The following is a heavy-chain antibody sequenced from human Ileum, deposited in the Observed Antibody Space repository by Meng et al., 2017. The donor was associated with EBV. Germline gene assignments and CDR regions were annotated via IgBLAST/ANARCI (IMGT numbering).Heavy chain of an antibody. J-gene: IGHJ4*02. CDR2: TYYRSKWYN. D-gene: IGHD3-22*01. CDR3: ARDSSSSAYSPFDY. Sequence: VQLHQSGPGLGKPPQTPSPTCAISGDSVSSNSAAWNWIRQSPSRGLEWLGRTYYRSKWYNDYAVSVKSRITINPDTSKNQFSLQLNSVTPEDTAVYYCARDSSSSAYSPFDYWGQGTLVTVSS. V-gene: IGHV6-1*01. CDR1: GDSVSSNSAA.